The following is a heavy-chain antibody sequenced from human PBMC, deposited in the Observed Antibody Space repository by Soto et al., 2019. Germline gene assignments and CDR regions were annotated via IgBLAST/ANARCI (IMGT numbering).Heavy chain of an antibody. CDR2: IYYSGST. J-gene: IGHJ5*02. Sequence: SETLSLTCTVSGGSVSSGSYYWSWIRQPPGKGLEWIGYIYYSGSTNYNPSLKSRVTISVDTSKNQFSLKLSSVTAADTAVYYCASYTVRRRAVAGIFSWFDPWGQGTLVTVSS. V-gene: IGHV4-61*01. CDR1: GGSVSSGSYY. D-gene: IGHD6-19*01. CDR3: ASYTVRRRAVAGIFSWFDP.